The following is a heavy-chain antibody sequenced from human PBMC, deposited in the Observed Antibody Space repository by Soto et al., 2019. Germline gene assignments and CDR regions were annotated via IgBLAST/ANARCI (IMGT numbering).Heavy chain of an antibody. CDR1: GFTFSSYA. Sequence: GGSLRLSCAASGFTFSSYAMHWVRQAPGKGLEWVAVISYDGSNKYYADSVKGRFTISRDNSKNTLYLQMNSLRAEDTAVYYCARSYCSGSFVYYGMDVWGQGTTVTVSS. CDR3: ARSYCSGSFVYYGMDV. J-gene: IGHJ6*02. D-gene: IGHD3-10*01. CDR2: ISYDGSNK. V-gene: IGHV3-30-3*01.